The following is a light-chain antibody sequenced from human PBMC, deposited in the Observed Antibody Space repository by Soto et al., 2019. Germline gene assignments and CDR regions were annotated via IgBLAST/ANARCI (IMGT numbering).Light chain of an antibody. CDR1: QSISTE. CDR2: SAS. CDR3: HKGHNWPLT. J-gene: IGKJ2*01. Sequence: EIVMTQSPATLSVSPGERATLSCRASQSISTELAWYQQKPGQPPRLLIYSASTRATGVPARFTGSGSGSEFTLTISGLQSEDFAVYYCHKGHNWPLTFGQGTRLEI. V-gene: IGKV3-15*01.